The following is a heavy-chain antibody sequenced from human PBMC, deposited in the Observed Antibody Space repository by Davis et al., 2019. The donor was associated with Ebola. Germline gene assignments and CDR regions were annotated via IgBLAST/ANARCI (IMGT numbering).Heavy chain of an antibody. CDR1: GFTFSSYA. V-gene: IGHV3-30-3*01. J-gene: IGHJ4*02. CDR2: ISYDGRNK. CDR3: AKARQRVAGPFDS. D-gene: IGHD6-19*01. Sequence: GESLKISCAASGFTFSSYAMHWVRQAPGKGLEWVAVISYDGRNKYYADSVKGRFTISRDNSKNTLYLQMNSLRAEDTAVYYCAKARQRVAGPFDSWGQGTLVTVSS.